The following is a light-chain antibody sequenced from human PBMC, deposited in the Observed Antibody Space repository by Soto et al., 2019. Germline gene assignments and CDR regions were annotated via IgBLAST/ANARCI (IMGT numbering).Light chain of an antibody. CDR1: QSVSSN. CDR2: GAS. CDR3: QQYNSWPPDRT. J-gene: IGKJ1*01. Sequence: EIVMTQSPATLSVSPGERATLSCRASQSVSSNLAWYQQKTGQAPRLLIYGASTRATGIPARFSGSGSGTEFTPTISSLQSEDFAIYFCQQYNSWPPDRTFGQGTKVEIK. V-gene: IGKV3-15*01.